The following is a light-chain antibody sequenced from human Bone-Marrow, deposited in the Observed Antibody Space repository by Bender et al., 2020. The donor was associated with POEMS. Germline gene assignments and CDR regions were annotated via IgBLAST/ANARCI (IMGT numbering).Light chain of an antibody. CDR1: SSDIGAYRF. V-gene: IGLV2-14*03. Sequence: QSALTQPASVSGSPGQSITISCTGSSSDIGAYRFVSWYLQNPDKAPKLIMYDVSNRASGVSSRFSGSKSGNTASLTISGLQAEDEADYYCSSYGSTNTLYVFGTGTKVTV. CDR2: DVS. J-gene: IGLJ1*01. CDR3: SSYGSTNTLYV.